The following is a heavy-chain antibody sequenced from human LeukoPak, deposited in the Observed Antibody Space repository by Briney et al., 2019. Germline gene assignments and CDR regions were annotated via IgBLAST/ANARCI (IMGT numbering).Heavy chain of an antibody. J-gene: IGHJ4*02. V-gene: IGHV1-18*01. Sequence: ASVKVSCKASGYAFSSYGLSWVRQAPGQGLEWLRWIGGYNGNTNYAQKLQGRVTMTTDTSTSTAYMELWGLRSDDTAVYYCARDSGGSYRHPYYFDFWGQGSLVTVSS. D-gene: IGHD2-15*01. CDR2: IGGYNGNT. CDR3: ARDSGGSYRHPYYFDF. CDR1: GYAFSSYG.